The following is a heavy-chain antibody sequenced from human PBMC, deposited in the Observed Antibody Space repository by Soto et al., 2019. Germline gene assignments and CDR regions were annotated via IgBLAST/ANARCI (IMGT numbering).Heavy chain of an antibody. CDR2: INHSGST. CDR3: ARVHVMVVAGSTFDY. D-gene: IGHD6-19*01. CDR1: DGSFSVYY. Sequence: SETLSLTCAIYDGSFSVYYWIWIRQSPGEGLEWIGEINHSGSTNYNPSLKSRVTMSVDASKNQFSLKLTSVTAADTAVYYCARVHVMVVAGSTFDYWGHGTLVTVSS. J-gene: IGHJ4*01. V-gene: IGHV4-34*01.